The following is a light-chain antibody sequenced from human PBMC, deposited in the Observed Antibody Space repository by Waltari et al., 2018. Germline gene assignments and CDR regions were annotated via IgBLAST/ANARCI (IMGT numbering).Light chain of an antibody. CDR1: QSVSSN. Sequence: EIVMTQSPATLSLSPGERATLSCRASQSVSSNLAWYQQKLGQAPRLLIYGVSIRVTGIPARFSGGGSGKEFTLTISSLQSEDFAVYYCQQYNNWPPYTFGQGTKLEI. V-gene: IGKV3-15*01. J-gene: IGKJ2*01. CDR2: GVS. CDR3: QQYNNWPPYT.